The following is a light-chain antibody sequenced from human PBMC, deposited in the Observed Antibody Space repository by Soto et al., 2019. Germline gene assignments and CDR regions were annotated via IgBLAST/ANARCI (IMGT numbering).Light chain of an antibody. Sequence: QAVVTQEPSLTVSPGGTVTLTCGSSTGAVTSGLYPYWFQQKPGRAPRTLFYDTSNKHTWTPARFSGSLLGGKAALTLSGAQQEDEAEYYCLLSYTGARIFGGGTTLTVL. CDR1: TGAVTSGLY. V-gene: IGLV7-46*01. CDR3: LLSYTGARI. CDR2: DTS. J-gene: IGLJ2*01.